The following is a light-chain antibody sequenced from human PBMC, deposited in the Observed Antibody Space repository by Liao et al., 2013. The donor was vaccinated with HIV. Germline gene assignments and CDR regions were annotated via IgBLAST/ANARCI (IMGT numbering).Light chain of an antibody. Sequence: SYELTQPPSVSVSPGQTARITCSGDALPKQYAYWYQQKPGQAPVLLIYKDSERPSGIPERFSGSNSGNTATLTISRVEGGDEADYYCQVWITGSDHPVFGGGTRLTVL. V-gene: IGLV3-25*02. CDR1: ALPKQY. J-gene: IGLJ3*02. CDR2: KDS. CDR3: QVWITGSDHPV.